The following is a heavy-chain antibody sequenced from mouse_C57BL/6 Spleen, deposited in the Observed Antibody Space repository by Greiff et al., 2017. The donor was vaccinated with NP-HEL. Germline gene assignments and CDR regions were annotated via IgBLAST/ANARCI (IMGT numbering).Heavy chain of an antibody. D-gene: IGHD1-1*01. V-gene: IGHV1-80*01. CDR1: GYAFSSYW. Sequence: VKLQESGAELVKPGASVKISCKASGYAFSSYWMNWVKQRPGKGLEWIGQIYPGDGDTNYNGKFKGKATLTADKSSSTAYMQLSSLTSEDSAVYFCARSGGSRLFDYWGQGTTLTVSS. J-gene: IGHJ2*01. CDR3: ARSGGSRLFDY. CDR2: IYPGDGDT.